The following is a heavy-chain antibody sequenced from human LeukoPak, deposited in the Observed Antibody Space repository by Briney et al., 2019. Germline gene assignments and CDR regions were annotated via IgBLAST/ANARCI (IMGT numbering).Heavy chain of an antibody. CDR2: ISGSGGNT. V-gene: IGHV3-23*01. CDR1: GFTFSSYG. D-gene: IGHD2-2*01. CDR3: AKDQADCSSSSCYERGFDY. J-gene: IGHJ4*02. Sequence: GGSLRLSCAASGFTFSSYGMSWVRQAPAKGLEWVSAISGSGGNTYYADSVKGRLTISRDNSKNTLYLQMNSLRAEDTAVYYCAKDQADCSSSSCYERGFDYWGQGTLVTVSS.